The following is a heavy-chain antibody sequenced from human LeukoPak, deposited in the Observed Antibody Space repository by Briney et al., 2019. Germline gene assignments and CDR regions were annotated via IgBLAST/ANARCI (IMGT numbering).Heavy chain of an antibody. CDR1: GYNFTSYG. Sequence: ASVKVSCKASGYNFTSYGIRWVRQAPGQGLEWMGWISAYNGNTNYAQKLQGRVTMTTDTSTSTAYMERRSLRSDDTAVYYCARAGPTWSGYSGLVDYWGQGTLVTVSS. J-gene: IGHJ4*02. D-gene: IGHD3-3*01. CDR2: ISAYNGNT. V-gene: IGHV1-18*01. CDR3: ARAGPTWSGYSGLVDY.